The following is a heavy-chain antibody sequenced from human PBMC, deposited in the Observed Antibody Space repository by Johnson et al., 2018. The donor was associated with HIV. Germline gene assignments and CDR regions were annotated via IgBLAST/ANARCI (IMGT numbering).Heavy chain of an antibody. CDR3: ARACRDGYTCDVYDI. V-gene: IGHV3-66*02. CDR1: GFIVSSKY. D-gene: IGHD5-24*01. CDR2: LYADGRT. J-gene: IGHJ3*02. Sequence: VQLVESGGGLVQPGGSLRLSCAASGFIVSSKYMTWFRQAPGKGLEWVSVLYADGRTYYADSVKGRFTVSSDYSETTLSLQMNSLTAEDPAVYYCARACRDGYTCDVYDIWGRGTMVTVSS.